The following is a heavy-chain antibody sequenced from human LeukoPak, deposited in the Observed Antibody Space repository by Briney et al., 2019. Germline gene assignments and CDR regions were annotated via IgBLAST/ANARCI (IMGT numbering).Heavy chain of an antibody. CDR3: ARIGCSSTSCYGNSVDP. V-gene: IGHV1-18*01. Sequence: GASVKVSCKASGYTFINYGFNWVRQAPGRGLELMGWITTYNGNTHSAEKFQGRVTLTTDTSTSTAYMELRSLTSDDTAVYYCARIGCSSTSCYGNSVDPWGQGTLVTVSS. CDR1: GYTFINYG. J-gene: IGHJ5*02. D-gene: IGHD2-2*01. CDR2: ITTYNGNT.